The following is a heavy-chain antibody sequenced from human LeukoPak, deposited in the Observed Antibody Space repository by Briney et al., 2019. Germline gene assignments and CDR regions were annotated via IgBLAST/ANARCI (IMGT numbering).Heavy chain of an antibody. CDR1: GYTFTSYY. Sequence: ASVKVSCKASGYTFTSYYMHWVRQAPGQGLEWMGIINPSGGSTSYAQKFQGRVTMTRDTSISTAYMELSRLRSDDTAVYYCARDLMGAEVTTELYWGQGTLVTVSS. CDR3: ARDLMGAEVTTELY. D-gene: IGHD4-17*01. V-gene: IGHV1-46*01. J-gene: IGHJ4*02. CDR2: INPSGGST.